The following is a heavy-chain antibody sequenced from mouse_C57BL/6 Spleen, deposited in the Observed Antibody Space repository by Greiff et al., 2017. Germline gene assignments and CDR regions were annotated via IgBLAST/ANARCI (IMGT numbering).Heavy chain of an antibody. CDR1: GFNIKDYY. J-gene: IGHJ1*03. Sequence: VQLQQSGAELVRPGASVKLSCTASGFNIKDYYMHWVKQRPEQGLEWIGRIDPEDGDTEYAPKFQGKATMTADTSSNTAYLQLSSLTSEDTAVYYCTTGYGSSYWYFDVGGTGTTVTVSS. D-gene: IGHD1-1*01. CDR2: IDPEDGDT. V-gene: IGHV14-1*01. CDR3: TTGYGSSYWYFDV.